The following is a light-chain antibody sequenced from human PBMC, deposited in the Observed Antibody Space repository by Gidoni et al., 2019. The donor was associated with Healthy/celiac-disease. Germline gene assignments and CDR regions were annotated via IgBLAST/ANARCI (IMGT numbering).Light chain of an antibody. CDR3: QHYNSWWT. Sequence: DIQMTQSPSTLSASVGDRVTITCRASQSISSWFAWYQQKPGKAPKLLIYKASSLESGVPSRFGGSGSGTEFTLTISSLQPDDFATYYCQHYNSWWTFGQGTKVEIK. V-gene: IGKV1-5*03. CDR2: KAS. CDR1: QSISSW. J-gene: IGKJ1*01.